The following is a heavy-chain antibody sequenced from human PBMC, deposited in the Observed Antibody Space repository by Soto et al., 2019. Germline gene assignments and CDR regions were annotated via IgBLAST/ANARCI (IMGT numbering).Heavy chain of an antibody. J-gene: IGHJ4*02. CDR3: AKALGPGEPRGG. D-gene: IGHD3-10*01. CDR2: ISYDGSNK. V-gene: IGHV3-30*18. CDR1: GFTFSSYG. Sequence: QVQLVESGGGVVQPGRSLRLSCAASGFTFSSYGMHWVRQAPGKGLEWVAVISYDGSNKYYADSVKGRFTISRDNSKNTLYLQMNSLRAEDTAVYYCAKALGPGEPRGGWGQGTLVTVSS.